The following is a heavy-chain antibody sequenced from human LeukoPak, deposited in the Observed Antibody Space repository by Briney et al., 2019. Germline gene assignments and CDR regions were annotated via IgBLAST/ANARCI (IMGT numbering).Heavy chain of an antibody. J-gene: IGHJ5*02. CDR1: GGSISSYY. CDR2: IYYSGST. Sequence: PSETLSLTCTVSGGSISSYYWSWIRQPPGKGLEWIGYIYYSGSTNYNPSLKSRVTISVDTSKNQFSLRLSSVTAADTAVYYCARSSQPQGTYYDFWSGYYINWFDPWGQGTLVTVSS. V-gene: IGHV4-59*01. CDR3: ARSSQPQGTYYDFWSGYYINWFDP. D-gene: IGHD3-3*01.